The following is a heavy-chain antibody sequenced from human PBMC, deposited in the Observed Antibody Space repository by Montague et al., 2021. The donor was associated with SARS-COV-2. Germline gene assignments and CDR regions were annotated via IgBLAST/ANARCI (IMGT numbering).Heavy chain of an antibody. CDR1: GGSINYYY. CDR3: ARGDHPQIASWCFFDT. J-gene: IGHJ4*02. V-gene: IGHV4-4*07. D-gene: IGHD6-13*01. CDR2: IYSSGNA. Sequence: SETRSLTCTVSGGSINYYYWHWLRQSAATGLEWIGRIYSSGNANHNPSLKSRVTMSVDTSQNQFSLKLNSLTAADTAVYYCARGDHPQIASWCFFDTWGQGALVTVSS.